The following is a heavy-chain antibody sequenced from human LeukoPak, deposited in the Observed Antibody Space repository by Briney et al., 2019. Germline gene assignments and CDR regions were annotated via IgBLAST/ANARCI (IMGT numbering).Heavy chain of an antibody. D-gene: IGHD6-19*01. V-gene: IGHV1-2*02. Sequence: GASVKVSCKASVYTFTFYYMHWVRQAPGQGLEWMGWINPNSGGTNYAQKFQGRVTMTRDTSISTAYMELSRLRSDDTAVYYCARAAVAGDYFDYWGQGTLVTVSS. CDR1: VYTFTFYY. CDR3: ARAAVAGDYFDY. CDR2: INPNSGGT. J-gene: IGHJ4*02.